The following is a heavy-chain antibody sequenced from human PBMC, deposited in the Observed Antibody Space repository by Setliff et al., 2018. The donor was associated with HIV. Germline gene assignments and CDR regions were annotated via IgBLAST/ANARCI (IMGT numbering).Heavy chain of an antibody. CDR2: IYHSGST. J-gene: IGHJ4*02. D-gene: IGHD6-19*01. CDR1: GGSISSGGYS. V-gene: IGHV4-30-2*01. CDR3: ARVAGSHYFDY. Sequence: PSETLSLTCAVSGGSISSGGYSWSWIRQPPGKGLEWIGYIYHSGSTYYNPSLKSRVTISIDRSKNQFSLKLSSVTAADTAVYYCARVAGSHYFDYWGQGTLVTVSS.